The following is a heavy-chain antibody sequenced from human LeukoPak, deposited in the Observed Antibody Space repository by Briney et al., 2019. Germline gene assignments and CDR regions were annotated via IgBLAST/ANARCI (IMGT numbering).Heavy chain of an antibody. J-gene: IGHJ4*02. V-gene: IGHV3-30*01. Sequence: GGSLRLSWAASGFTSSSYAMHWVRQAPGKGLEWVAVISYDGSNKYYADSVKGRFTISRDNSKNTLYLQMNSLRAEDTAVYYCARDFSAAAGDDYWGQGTLVTVSS. CDR2: ISYDGSNK. CDR3: ARDFSAAAGDDY. D-gene: IGHD6-13*01. CDR1: GFTSSSYA.